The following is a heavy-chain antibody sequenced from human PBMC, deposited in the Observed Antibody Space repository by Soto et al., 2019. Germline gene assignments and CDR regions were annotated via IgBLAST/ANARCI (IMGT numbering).Heavy chain of an antibody. CDR1: SGSISSTDW. CDR3: TRLRFYDSGSPSS. J-gene: IGHJ4*02. Sequence: SETLSLTCAVSSGSISSTDWWSWVRQPPGKGLEWIGEIFHGGNINYNPSLKRRVAISLDTSKIRLFLRLTSVTAADTAVYYCTRLRFYDSGSPSSWGQGTLVTVSS. D-gene: IGHD3-10*01. V-gene: IGHV4-4*02. CDR2: IFHGGNI.